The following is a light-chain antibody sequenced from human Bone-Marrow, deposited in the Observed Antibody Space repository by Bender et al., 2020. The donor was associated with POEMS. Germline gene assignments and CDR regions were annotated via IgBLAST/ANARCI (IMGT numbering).Light chain of an antibody. J-gene: IGLJ2*01. CDR2: DDS. CDR1: NIGSKS. Sequence: SYVLTQPPSVSVAPGETARVTCGGNNIGSKSVHWYQQKPGQAPVLVVSDDSDRPSGIPERFSVSNSGDTATLTISRVEAGDEADYFCQAWDSSRDHPVIFGGGTKLTVV. CDR3: QAWDSSRDHPVI. V-gene: IGLV3-21*02.